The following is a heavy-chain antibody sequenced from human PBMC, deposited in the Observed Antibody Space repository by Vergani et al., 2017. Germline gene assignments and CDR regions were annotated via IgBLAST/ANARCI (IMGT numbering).Heavy chain of an antibody. CDR1: GFTFSSYG. V-gene: IGHV3-33*03. D-gene: IGHD3-3*01. Sequence: QVQLVESGGGVVQPGRSLRLSCAASGFTFSSYGMHWVRQAPGKGLEWVAVIWYDGSNKYYADSVKGRFTISRDNAKNSLYLQMNSLRAEDTAVYYCARSSWVYDFWSLRPHDAFDIWGQGTMVTVSS. CDR3: ARSSWVYDFWSLRPHDAFDI. J-gene: IGHJ3*02. CDR2: IWYDGSNK.